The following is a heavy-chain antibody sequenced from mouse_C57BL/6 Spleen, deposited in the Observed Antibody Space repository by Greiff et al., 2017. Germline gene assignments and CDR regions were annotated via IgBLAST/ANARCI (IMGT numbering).Heavy chain of an antibody. J-gene: IGHJ1*03. CDR3: ARWIYAGYFDV. CDR2: IDPSDSYT. V-gene: IGHV1-50*01. CDR1: GYTFTSYW. D-gene: IGHD2-3*01. Sequence: QVHVKQPGAELVKPGASVKLSCKASGYTFTSYWMQWVKQRPGQGLEWIGEIDPSDSYTNYNQKFKGKATLTVDTSSSTAYMQLSSLTSEDFAVYYCARWIYAGYFDVWGTGTTVTVSS.